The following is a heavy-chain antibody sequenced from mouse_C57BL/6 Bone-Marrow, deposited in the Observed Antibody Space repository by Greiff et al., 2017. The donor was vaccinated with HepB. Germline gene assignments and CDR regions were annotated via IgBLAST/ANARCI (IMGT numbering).Heavy chain of an antibody. CDR2: ISYDGSN. V-gene: IGHV3-6*01. Sequence: EVHLVESGPGLVKPSQSLSLTCSVTGYSITSGYYWNWIRQFPGNKLEWMGYISYDGSNNYNPSLKNRISITRDTSKNQFFLKLNSVTTEDTATYYCARDHGDYWGQGTSVTVSS. CDR3: ARDHGDY. J-gene: IGHJ4*01. CDR1: GYSITSGYY.